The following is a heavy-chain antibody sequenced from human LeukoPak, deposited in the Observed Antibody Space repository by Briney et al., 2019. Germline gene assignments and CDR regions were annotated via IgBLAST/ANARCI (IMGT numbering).Heavy chain of an antibody. CDR3: ASGLRSTGRSGNYFDY. CDR1: GGSISSYY. V-gene: IGHV4-59*08. CDR2: IYYSGST. D-gene: IGHD4-17*01. Sequence: SETLSLTCTVSGGSISSYYWSWIQQPPGKGLEWIGYIYYSGSTNYNPSLKSRITISSDPSKNHFSLELSSVTAADTAIYFCASGLRSTGRSGNYFDYWGPGTLVAVSS. J-gene: IGHJ4*02.